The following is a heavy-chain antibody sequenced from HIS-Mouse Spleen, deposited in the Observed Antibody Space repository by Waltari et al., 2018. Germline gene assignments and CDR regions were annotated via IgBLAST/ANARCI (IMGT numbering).Heavy chain of an antibody. D-gene: IGHD4-4*01. CDR2: ISSSSSTI. Sequence: EVQLLDSGGGLLKPGGSLRLSCAALGFTFSTYSMHWFRQAPGKGLEWVSYISSSSSTIYYADSVKGRFTISRDNAKNSLYLQMNSLRAEDTAVYYCARDLGEGYSNYYFDYWGQGTLVTVSS. V-gene: IGHV3-48*01. CDR3: ARDLGEGYSNYYFDY. J-gene: IGHJ4*02. CDR1: GFTFSTYS.